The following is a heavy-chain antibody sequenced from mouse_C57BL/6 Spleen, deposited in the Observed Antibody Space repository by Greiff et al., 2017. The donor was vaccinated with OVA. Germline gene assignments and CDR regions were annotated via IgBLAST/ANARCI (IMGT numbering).Heavy chain of an antibody. D-gene: IGHD1-1*01. Sequence: QVQLQQSGAELVKPGASVKLSCKASGYTFTEYTIHWVKQRSGQGLEWIGWFYPGSGSIKYNEKFKDKATLTADKSSSTVYMELSRLTSEDSAVYFWEKDEEDYYGKKGGYFDVWGTGTTVTVSS. CDR1: GYTFTEYT. CDR2: FYPGSGSI. CDR3: EKDEEDYYGKKGGYFDV. V-gene: IGHV1-62-2*01. J-gene: IGHJ1*03.